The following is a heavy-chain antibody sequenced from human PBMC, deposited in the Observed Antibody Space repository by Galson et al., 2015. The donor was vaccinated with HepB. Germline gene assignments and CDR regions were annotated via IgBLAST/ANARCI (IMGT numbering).Heavy chain of an antibody. CDR3: ARGPLGGRVSSGWVYFHY. CDR1: GYTFTGYY. V-gene: IGHV1-2*02. Sequence: SVKVSCKASGYTFTGYYMHWVRQAPGQGLEWMGWINPNSGGTNYAQKFQGRVTMIRDTSISTAYMELSRLRSDDTAVYYCARGPLGGRVSSGWVYFHYWGQGTLVTVSS. CDR2: INPNSGGT. D-gene: IGHD6-19*01. J-gene: IGHJ4*02.